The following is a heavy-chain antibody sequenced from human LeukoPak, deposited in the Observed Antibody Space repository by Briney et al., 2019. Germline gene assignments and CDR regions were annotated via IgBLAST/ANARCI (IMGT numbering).Heavy chain of an antibody. D-gene: IGHD2-2*01. J-gene: IGHJ4*02. CDR2: IYPGDSDT. Sequence: GESLKISCKGSGYSFTSYWIGWVRQKPGKGLEWMGTIYPGDSDTRYGPSFQGQVTISADKSTSTAYLQWSSLKASDTAIYYCARVFCSSTSCYADFDYWGQGTLVTVSS. V-gene: IGHV5-51*01. CDR3: ARVFCSSTSCYADFDY. CDR1: GYSFTSYW.